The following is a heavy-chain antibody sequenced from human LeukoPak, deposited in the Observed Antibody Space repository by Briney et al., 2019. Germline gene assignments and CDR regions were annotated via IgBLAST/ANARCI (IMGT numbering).Heavy chain of an antibody. D-gene: IGHD1-26*01. Sequence: SQTFSLTCAISGDSVSSNSAAWNWIRQSPSRGLEWLGRTYYRSKWYNDYAVSVKSRITINPDTSKNQFSLQLNSVTPEDTAVYYCARDTLYDGLELRVFDYWGQGTLVTVSS. CDR1: GDSVSSNSAA. J-gene: IGHJ4*02. V-gene: IGHV6-1*01. CDR3: ARDTLYDGLELRVFDY. CDR2: TYYRSKWYN.